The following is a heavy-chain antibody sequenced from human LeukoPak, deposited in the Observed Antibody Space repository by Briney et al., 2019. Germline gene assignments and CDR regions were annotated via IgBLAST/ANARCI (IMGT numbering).Heavy chain of an antibody. CDR2: INPNSGGT. D-gene: IGHD2-15*01. CDR1: GYTFTGYY. CDR3: ARDRGVDYCSGGSCSHYYYYMDV. V-gene: IGHV1-2*02. J-gene: IGHJ6*03. Sequence: ASVKASCKASGYTFTGYYMDWVRQGPGQGLEWMGWINPNSGGTNYAQKLQGRVTMARDPSISTAYMELIRLRSDDTAGYYCARDRGVDYCSGGSCSHYYYYMDVWGKGTTVTISS.